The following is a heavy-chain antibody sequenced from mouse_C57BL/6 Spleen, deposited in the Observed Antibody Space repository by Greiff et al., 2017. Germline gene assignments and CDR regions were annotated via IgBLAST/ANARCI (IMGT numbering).Heavy chain of an antibody. CDR2: IDPEDGET. CDR3: ARGDYYGSSYNYAMDY. D-gene: IGHD1-1*01. J-gene: IGHJ4*01. Sequence: VQLQQSGAELVKPGASVKLSCKASGFNIKDYYMHWVKQRTEQGLEWIGRIDPEDGETKYAPKFPGKATITADTSSNTAYLQLSSLTSEDTAVYYCARGDYYGSSYNYAMDYWGQGTSVTVSS. V-gene: IGHV14-2*01. CDR1: GFNIKDYY.